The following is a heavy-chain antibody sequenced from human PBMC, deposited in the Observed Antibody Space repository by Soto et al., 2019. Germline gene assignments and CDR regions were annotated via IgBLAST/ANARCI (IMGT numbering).Heavy chain of an antibody. J-gene: IGHJ4*02. CDR1: GFTFSSYW. Sequence: LRLSCAASGFTFSSYWMHWVRQAPGKGLVWVSRINSDGSSTSYADSVKGRFTISRDNAKNTLYLQMNSLRAEDTAVYYCARGYSSSGWFYYFDYWGQGTLVTVSS. CDR3: ARGYSSSGWFYYFDY. D-gene: IGHD6-19*01. CDR2: INSDGSST. V-gene: IGHV3-74*01.